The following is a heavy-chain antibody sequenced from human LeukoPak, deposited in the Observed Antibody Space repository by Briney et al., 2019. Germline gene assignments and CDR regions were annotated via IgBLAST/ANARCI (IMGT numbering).Heavy chain of an antibody. CDR2: INDNGDGT. D-gene: IGHD1-26*01. Sequence: GGSLRLSCAASGFTFSSYAMSWVRQAPGKGLKWVSTINDNGDGTYYADSVKGRFTISRDNSKNTLYLQMNSLRAEDTAVYYCAKEPSGPWGQGTLVTVSS. CDR3: AKEPSGP. V-gene: IGHV3-23*01. CDR1: GFTFSSYA. J-gene: IGHJ5*02.